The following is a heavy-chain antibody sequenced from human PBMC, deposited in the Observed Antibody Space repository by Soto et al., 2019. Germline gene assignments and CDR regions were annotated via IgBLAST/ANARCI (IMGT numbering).Heavy chain of an antibody. CDR3: AHRVLRTVFGLVTTTAVYFDF. Sequence: QITLNESGPTQVKPRQTLTLTCTFSGFSLTTSGVGVGWIRQSPGKAPEWLALIYWDDDKRYSPSLKSRLTFTQDTSKNHVVLAMADLDPADTATYFCAHRVLRTVFGLVTTTAVYFDFWGQGTPVAVSS. J-gene: IGHJ4*02. CDR1: GFSLTTSGVG. CDR2: IYWDDDK. V-gene: IGHV2-5*02. D-gene: IGHD3-3*01.